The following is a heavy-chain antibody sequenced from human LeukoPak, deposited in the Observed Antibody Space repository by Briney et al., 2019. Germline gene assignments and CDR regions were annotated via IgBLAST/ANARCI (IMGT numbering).Heavy chain of an antibody. Sequence: SVKVSCKAAGGTFSSYAISWVRQAPGQGLEWMGRIIPIFGTANYAQKFQGRVTITTDESTSTAYMELSSLRSEDTAVYYCARLGIAYYYDSSGINDAFDIWGQGTMVTVSS. CDR1: GGTFSSYA. CDR3: ARLGIAYYYDSSGINDAFDI. CDR2: IIPIFGTA. V-gene: IGHV1-69*05. J-gene: IGHJ3*02. D-gene: IGHD3-22*01.